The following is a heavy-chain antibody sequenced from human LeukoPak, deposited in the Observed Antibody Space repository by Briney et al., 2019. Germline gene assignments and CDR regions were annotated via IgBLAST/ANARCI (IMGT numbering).Heavy chain of an antibody. CDR1: GGSISSYY. Sequence: SETLSLTCTVSGGSISSYYWSWIRQPPGKGLEWIGYIYYSGSTNYNPSLKSRVTISVDTSKNQFSLKLSSVTAADTAVYHCARVDTAMVIWYWGQGTLVTVSS. CDR2: IYYSGST. J-gene: IGHJ4*02. CDR3: ARVDTAMVIWY. V-gene: IGHV4-59*01. D-gene: IGHD5-18*01.